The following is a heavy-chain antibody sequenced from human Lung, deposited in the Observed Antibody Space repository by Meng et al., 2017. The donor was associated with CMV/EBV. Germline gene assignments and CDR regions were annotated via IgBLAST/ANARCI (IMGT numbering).Heavy chain of an antibody. V-gene: IGHV4-34*01. CDR1: GGSFSGYY. D-gene: IGHD3-22*01. CDR3: ARGAYYFDTSGLFDY. Sequence: SETLSLXCAVYGGSFSGYYWSWIRQPPGEGLEWIGEINHSGDTNYNPSLKSRVTISVDTSKNQFSLKLSSVTAADTAVYYCARGAYYFDTSGLFDYWGRGXLVTASS. CDR2: INHSGDT. J-gene: IGHJ4*02.